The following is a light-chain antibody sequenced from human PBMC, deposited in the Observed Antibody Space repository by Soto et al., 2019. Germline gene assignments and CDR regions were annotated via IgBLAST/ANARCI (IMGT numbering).Light chain of an antibody. CDR1: QSINTW. V-gene: IGKV1-5*03. J-gene: IGKJ4*01. Sequence: DIQMTQSPSTLSASVGDRVTITCRASQSINTWLDWYQQKPGKAPKVLIYKASTLQSGVPSRFSGSGSGTDFTLTISSLQPDDFATYYCQQYTSYLTFGGGTKVEIK. CDR2: KAS. CDR3: QQYTSYLT.